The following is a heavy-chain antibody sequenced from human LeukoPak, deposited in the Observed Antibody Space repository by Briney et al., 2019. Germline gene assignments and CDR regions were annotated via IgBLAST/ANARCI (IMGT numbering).Heavy chain of an antibody. V-gene: IGHV4-4*07. CDR3: ARHGDTMMNDAFDI. J-gene: IGHJ3*02. Sequence: SETLSLTCTVSGGSISSYYWSWIRQPAGKGLEWIGRIYTSGSTNYNPSLKSRVTISVDTSKNQFSLKLSSVTAADTAVYYCARHGDTMMNDAFDIWGQGTMVTVSS. CDR2: IYTSGST. D-gene: IGHD3-22*01. CDR1: GGSISSYY.